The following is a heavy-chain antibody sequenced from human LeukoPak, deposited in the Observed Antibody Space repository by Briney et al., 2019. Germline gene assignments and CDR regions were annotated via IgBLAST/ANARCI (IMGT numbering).Heavy chain of an antibody. D-gene: IGHD3-9*01. J-gene: IGHJ4*02. CDR3: ARQYYDILTGFDY. CDR1: GGSISSSSYY. CDR2: IYYSGST. Sequence: ASETLSLTCTVSGGSISSSSYYWGWIRQPPGKGLEWIGSIYYSGSTYYNPSLKSRVTISVDTSKNQFSLKLSSVTAADTAVYYCARQYYDILTGFDYWGQGTLVTVSS. V-gene: IGHV4-39*07.